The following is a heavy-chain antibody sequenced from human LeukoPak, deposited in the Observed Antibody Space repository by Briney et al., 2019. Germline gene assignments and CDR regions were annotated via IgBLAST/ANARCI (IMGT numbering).Heavy chain of an antibody. V-gene: IGHV1-18*01. D-gene: IGHD6-19*01. Sequence: ASVKVSCKASGYTFTSYGISWVRQAPGQGLEGMGWISAYNGNTNYAQKLQGRVTMTTDTSTSTAYMELRSLRSDDTAVYYCARDNIAVAGTGGFGDYWGQGTLVTVSS. CDR2: ISAYNGNT. CDR3: ARDNIAVAGTGGFGDY. J-gene: IGHJ4*02. CDR1: GYTFTSYG.